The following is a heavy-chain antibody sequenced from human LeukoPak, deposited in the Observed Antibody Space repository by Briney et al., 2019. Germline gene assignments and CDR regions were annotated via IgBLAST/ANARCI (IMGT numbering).Heavy chain of an antibody. CDR3: AKSSGYGLIDY. Sequence: SETLSLTCAVSGASISSSNYYWGWVRQSPGKGLEWIGNIYSSGNTYYNASLKSRVTMYIDTSKNQFSLKLSSVTAADTAMYYCAKSSGYGLIDYWGQGTLVTVSS. J-gene: IGHJ4*02. CDR2: IYSSGNT. D-gene: IGHD5-12*01. V-gene: IGHV4-39*01. CDR1: GASISSSNYY.